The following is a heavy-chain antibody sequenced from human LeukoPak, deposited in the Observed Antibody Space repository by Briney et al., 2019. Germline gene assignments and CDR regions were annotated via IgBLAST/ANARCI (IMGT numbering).Heavy chain of an antibody. J-gene: IGHJ5*02. D-gene: IGHD3-3*01. V-gene: IGHV4-34*01. CDR2: INHSGST. CDR3: ARNPIFGVVISWFDP. Sequence: SETLSLTCAVYGGSFSVYYWSWIRQPPGKGLEWIGEINHSGSTNYNPSLKSRITISVDTSKNQFSLKLSSVTAADTAVYYCARNPIFGVVISWFDPWGQGTLVTVSS. CDR1: GGSFSVYY.